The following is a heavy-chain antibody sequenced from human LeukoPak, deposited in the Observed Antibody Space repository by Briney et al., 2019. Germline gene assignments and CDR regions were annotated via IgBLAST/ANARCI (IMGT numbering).Heavy chain of an antibody. Sequence: SETLSLTCTVSGGSIGSYYWSWIRQPPGKGLEWIGYIYYSGSTNYNPSLKSRVTISVDTSKNQFSLKLSSETAADTAVYYCARGRMGSWYSDYYYYYGMDVWGQGTTVTVSS. D-gene: IGHD6-13*01. CDR2: IYYSGST. CDR1: GGSIGSYY. J-gene: IGHJ6*02. V-gene: IGHV4-59*01. CDR3: ARGRMGSWYSDYYYYYGMDV.